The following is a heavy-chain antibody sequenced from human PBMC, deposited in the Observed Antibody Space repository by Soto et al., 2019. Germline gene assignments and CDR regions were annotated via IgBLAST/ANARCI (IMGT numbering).Heavy chain of an antibody. D-gene: IGHD3-22*01. Sequence: GASVKVSCKSSGYTFTSYYMHWVRQAPGQGLEWMGIINPSGGSTSYAQKFQGRVTMTRDTSTSTVYMELSSLRSEDTAVYYCARLASDSSGYYGGWFDPWGQGTLVTVS. CDR3: ARLASDSSGYYGGWFDP. J-gene: IGHJ5*02. CDR1: GYTFTSYY. V-gene: IGHV1-46*03. CDR2: INPSGGST.